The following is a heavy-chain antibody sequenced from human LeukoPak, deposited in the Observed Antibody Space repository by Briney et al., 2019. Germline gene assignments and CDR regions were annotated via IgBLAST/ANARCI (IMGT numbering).Heavy chain of an antibody. D-gene: IGHD3-22*01. CDR1: GGTFRHYD. V-gene: IGHV1-2*02. CDR2: INPKSGGT. Sequence: AGGTVSRKASGGTFRHYDISLVRQAPAQGLEWMGGINPKSGGTCYWEKFQRRVAMTRDPSISTAYMEVSTLRSDDTAVCYGAGEQTYYYDNSGCYFGYCGQGTLVAVSP. CDR3: AGEQTYYYDNSGCYFGY. J-gene: IGHJ4*02.